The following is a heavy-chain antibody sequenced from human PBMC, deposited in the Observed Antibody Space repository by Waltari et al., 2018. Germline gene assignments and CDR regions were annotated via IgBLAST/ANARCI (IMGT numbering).Heavy chain of an antibody. J-gene: IGHJ6*02. CDR1: GGTFSSYA. V-gene: IGHV1-69*01. D-gene: IGHD3-22*01. CDR3: GKFDYYDSSGQYGMDV. Sequence: QVQLVQSGAEVKKPGASVKVSCKASGGTFSSYAISWVRQAPGQGLEWMGGIIPIFGTANYAQKFQGRVTITADESTSTAYMELSSLRSEDTAVYYCGKFDYYDSSGQYGMDVWGQGTTVTVSS. CDR2: IIPIFGTA.